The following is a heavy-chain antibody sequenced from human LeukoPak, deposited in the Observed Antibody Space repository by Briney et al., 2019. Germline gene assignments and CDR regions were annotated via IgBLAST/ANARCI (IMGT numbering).Heavy chain of an antibody. J-gene: IGHJ4*02. D-gene: IGHD3-10*01. V-gene: IGHV4-39*01. CDR1: GGSISSSSYY. CDR3: ARLGQVVRGGGGDY. Sequence: SETLSLTCTVSGGSISSSSYYGGWIRQPPGKGLEWIGSIYYSGSTYYNPSLKSRVTISVDTSKNQFSLKLSSVTAADTAVYYCARLGQVVRGGGGDYWGQGTLVTVSS. CDR2: IYYSGST.